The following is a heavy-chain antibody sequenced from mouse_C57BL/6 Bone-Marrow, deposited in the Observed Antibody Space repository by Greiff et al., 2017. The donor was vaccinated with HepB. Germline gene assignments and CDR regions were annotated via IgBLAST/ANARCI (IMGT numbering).Heavy chain of an antibody. CDR3: ARSDICAWFAY. J-gene: IGHJ3*01. V-gene: IGHV1-54*01. D-gene: IGHD1-3*01. CDR1: GYAFTNYL. Sequence: QVQLQQSGAELVRPGTSVKVSCKASGYAFTNYLIEWVKQRPGQGLEWIGVINTGSGDTNYNEKFKGKTTLTADKSSSTAYMQLNSLTSEDSAVYYCARSDICAWFAYWGQGTLVTVSA. CDR2: INTGSGDT.